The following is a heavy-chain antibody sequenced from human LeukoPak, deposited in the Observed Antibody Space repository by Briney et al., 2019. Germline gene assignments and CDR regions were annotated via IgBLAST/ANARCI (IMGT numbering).Heavy chain of an antibody. CDR2: IKQDGSEK. CDR3: ARDLMGAAHYFQH. D-gene: IGHD2-15*01. CDR1: GFTFSSYW. V-gene: IGHV3-7*01. Sequence: GGSLRPSCAASGFTFSSYWMSWVRQAPGKGLEWVANIKQDGSEKYYVDSVKGRFTISRDNAKNSLYLQMNSLRAEDTAVYYCARDLMGAAHYFQHWGQGTLVTVSS. J-gene: IGHJ1*01.